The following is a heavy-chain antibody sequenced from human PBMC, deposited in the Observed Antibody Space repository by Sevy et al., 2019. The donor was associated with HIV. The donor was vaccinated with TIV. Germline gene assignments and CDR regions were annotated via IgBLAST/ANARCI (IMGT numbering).Heavy chain of an antibody. V-gene: IGHV3-23*01. CDR2: LSFGCGKI. Sequence: GGSLRLSCAASGFDFSIYSMSWVRQAPGKGLEWVSTLSFGCGKINYADSVKGRFTISRDNSKSSVYLQMNNMRVEDTAVYYCAMEGCTKPHDYWGQRTLVTVSS. CDR3: AMEGCTKPHDY. CDR1: GFDFSIYS. J-gene: IGHJ4*02. D-gene: IGHD2-8*01.